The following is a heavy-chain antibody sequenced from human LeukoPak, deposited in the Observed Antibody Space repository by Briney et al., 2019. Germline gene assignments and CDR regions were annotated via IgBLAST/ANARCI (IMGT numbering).Heavy chain of an antibody. Sequence: GGSLRLSCAASGFTFSSYEMNWVRQAPGKGLEWVSYISSSGSTIYYADSVKGRFTISRDNAKNSLYLQMNSLRAEDTALYHCAREAQWFGSLDAFDIWGQGTMATVSS. J-gene: IGHJ3*02. CDR3: AREAQWFGSLDAFDI. D-gene: IGHD3-10*01. CDR1: GFTFSSYE. CDR2: ISSSGSTI. V-gene: IGHV3-48*03.